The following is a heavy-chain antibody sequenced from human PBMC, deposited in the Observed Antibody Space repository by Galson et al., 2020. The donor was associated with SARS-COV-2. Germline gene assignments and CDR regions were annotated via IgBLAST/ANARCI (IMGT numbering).Heavy chain of an antibody. CDR2: INWNGGST. V-gene: IGHV3-20*01. CDR1: GFTFDDYG. Sequence: GGSLRLSCAASGFTFDDYGMSWVRQAPGKGLEWVSGINWNGGSTGYADSVKGRFTISRDNAKNSLYLQMNSLRAEDTALYHCASFYYDTFDWFDPWGQGTLVTVSS. J-gene: IGHJ5*02. D-gene: IGHD3-22*01. CDR3: ASFYYDTFDWFDP.